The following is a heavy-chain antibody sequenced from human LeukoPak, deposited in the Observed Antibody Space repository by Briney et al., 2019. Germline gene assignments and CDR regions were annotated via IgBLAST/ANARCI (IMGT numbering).Heavy chain of an antibody. CDR3: AKDLIAGDGYYVFDFDY. J-gene: IGHJ4*01. CDR2: IIGSGGST. V-gene: IGHV3-23*01. CDR1: GFTFSTYA. Sequence: PGGSLRLSCAASGFTFSTYAMGWVRQSPGKGLEWVSGIIGSGGSTKYADSVKGRFTISRDNSKNTLYLQMNSLRSEDTGVYYCAKDLIAGDGYYVFDFDYWGHGTLVTVSS. D-gene: IGHD5-24*01.